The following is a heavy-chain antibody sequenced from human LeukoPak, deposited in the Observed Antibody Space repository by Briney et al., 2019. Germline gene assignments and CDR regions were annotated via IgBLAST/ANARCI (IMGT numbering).Heavy chain of an antibody. CDR2: ISSSSSNI. CDR1: GFTFSSYS. V-gene: IGHV3-21*01. Sequence: GGSLRLSCAASGFTFSSYSMNWVRQAPGKGLEWVSSISSSSSNIYYADSVKGRFTISRDNAKNSLYLQMDSLRAEDTAVYYCARDHCSSTSCYVRGVYYFDYWGQGTLVTVSS. J-gene: IGHJ4*02. D-gene: IGHD2-2*01. CDR3: ARDHCSSTSCYVRGVYYFDY.